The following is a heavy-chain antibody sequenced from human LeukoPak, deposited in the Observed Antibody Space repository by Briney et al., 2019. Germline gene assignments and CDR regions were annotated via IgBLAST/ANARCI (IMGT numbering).Heavy chain of an antibody. Sequence: PSETLSLTCTVSGGSINNYYWSWIRQPAGKGLERIGRIYTRGSTNYNPSLKSRVTMSVYTSKNQFSLKLSSVTAADTAVYYCARGRYCSADICSGGDAFDIWGQGTVVSVSS. V-gene: IGHV4-4*07. CDR1: GGSINNYY. CDR2: IYTRGST. J-gene: IGHJ3*02. CDR3: ARGRYCSADICSGGDAFDI. D-gene: IGHD2-15*01.